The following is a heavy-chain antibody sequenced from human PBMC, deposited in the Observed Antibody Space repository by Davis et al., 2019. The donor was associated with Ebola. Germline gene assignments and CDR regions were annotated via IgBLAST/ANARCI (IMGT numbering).Heavy chain of an antibody. J-gene: IGHJ4*02. D-gene: IGHD3-22*01. Sequence: SETLSLTCTVSGSSISSYYWSWIRQPPGKGLEWIGYIYYSGSTNYNPSLKSRVTISVDTSKNQFSLKLSSVTAADTAVYYCARYYYDSSGYSSYWGQGTLVTVSS. CDR3: ARYYYDSSGYSSY. CDR2: IYYSGST. V-gene: IGHV4-59*12. CDR1: GSSISSYY.